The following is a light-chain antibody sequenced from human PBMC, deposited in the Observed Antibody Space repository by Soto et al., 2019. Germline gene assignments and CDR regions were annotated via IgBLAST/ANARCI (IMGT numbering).Light chain of an antibody. CDR1: ENLNTN. J-gene: IGKJ1*01. CDR2: GAS. CDR3: QQYKNWPLWT. V-gene: IGKV3-15*01. Sequence: EIVMTQSPATLSVSPGERATLSCRASENLNTNLAWYQQRPGQPPRLLMYGASTRATGVPARFTGSGSGTDFTLTISSLQFEDSAVYFCQQYKNWPLWTFGQGTKVEI.